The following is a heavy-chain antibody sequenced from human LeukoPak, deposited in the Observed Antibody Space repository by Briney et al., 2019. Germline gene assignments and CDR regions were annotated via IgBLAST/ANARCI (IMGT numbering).Heavy chain of an antibody. CDR2: INPNSGGT. CDR1: GYTFTGYY. J-gene: IGHJ4*02. Sequence: ASVKVSCKASGYTFTGYYMHWVRQAPGQGLEWMGRINPNSGGTNYAQKFQGRVTMTRDTSISTAYMELSRLRSDDTAMYYCARERSSGWLDYWGQGTLVTVSS. V-gene: IGHV1-2*06. CDR3: ARERSSGWLDY. D-gene: IGHD6-19*01.